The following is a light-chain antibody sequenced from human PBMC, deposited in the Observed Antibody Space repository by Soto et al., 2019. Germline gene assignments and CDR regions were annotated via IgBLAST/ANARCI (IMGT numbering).Light chain of an antibody. V-gene: IGKV3-20*01. CDR1: QSVSSN. J-gene: IGKJ1*01. CDR3: QQYGSSKT. Sequence: VVMTQSPAALSVSPGERATLSSRASQSVSSNLAWYQQKPGQAPRLLIYGASSRATGIPDRFSGSGSGTDFTLTISRLEPEDFAVYYCQQYGSSKTFGQGTKLDIK. CDR2: GAS.